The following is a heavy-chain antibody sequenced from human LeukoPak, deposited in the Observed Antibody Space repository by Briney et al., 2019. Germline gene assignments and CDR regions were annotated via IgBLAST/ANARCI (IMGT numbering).Heavy chain of an antibody. D-gene: IGHD3-9*01. CDR3: ARAGNYDILTGYYPFYFDY. Sequence: GGSLRLSCAASGFTVSSNYMSWVRQAPGKGLEWVSVIYSGGSTYYADSVRGRFTISRDNSKNTLYLQMNSLRAEDTAVYYCARAGNYDILTGYYPFYFDYWGQGTLVTVSS. CDR2: IYSGGST. CDR1: GFTVSSNY. J-gene: IGHJ4*02. V-gene: IGHV3-66*01.